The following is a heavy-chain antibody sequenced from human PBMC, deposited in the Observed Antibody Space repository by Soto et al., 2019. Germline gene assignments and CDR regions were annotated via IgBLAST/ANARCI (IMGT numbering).Heavy chain of an antibody. Sequence: EVPLVESGGGLVQPGGSLRLSCAASGFTFSSYAMHWVRQAPGKGLEYVSAISSNGGSTYYANSVKGRFTISRDNSKNTLYLQMGSLRAEDMAVYYCARADPVYCSSTSCYAYYFDYWGQGTLVTVSS. CDR2: ISSNGGST. CDR1: GFTFSSYA. V-gene: IGHV3-64*01. CDR3: ARADPVYCSSTSCYAYYFDY. D-gene: IGHD2-2*01. J-gene: IGHJ4*02.